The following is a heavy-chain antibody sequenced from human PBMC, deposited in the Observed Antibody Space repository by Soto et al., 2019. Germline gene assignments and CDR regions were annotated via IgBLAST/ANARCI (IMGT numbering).Heavy chain of an antibody. V-gene: IGHV5-51*01. CDR2: IYPGDSDT. J-gene: IGHJ6*03. Sequence: GESLKISCKGSGYSFTSYWIGWVRQMPGKGLEWMGIIYPGDSDTRYSPSFQGQVTISADKSISTAYLQWSSLKASDTAMYYCARLSRGSRTTLPFNYYYYYYMDVWGKGTTVTVS. CDR3: ARLSRGSRTTLPFNYYYYYYMDV. CDR1: GYSFTSYW. D-gene: IGHD3-10*01.